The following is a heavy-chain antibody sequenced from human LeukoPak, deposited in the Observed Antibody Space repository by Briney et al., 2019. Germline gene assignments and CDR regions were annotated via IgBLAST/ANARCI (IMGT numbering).Heavy chain of an antibody. CDR3: ARRAGGYSHPYDY. V-gene: IGHV3-53*01. D-gene: IGHD4-23*01. J-gene: IGHJ4*02. CDR1: GFTFSSYA. Sequence: GRSLRLSCAASGFTFSSYAMYWVRQAPGKGLEWVSLIYSGGTTYYADSVKGRFTISRDNSKNTLYLQMNSLRAEDTAVYYCARRAGGYSHPYDYWGQGILVTVSS. CDR2: IYSGGTT.